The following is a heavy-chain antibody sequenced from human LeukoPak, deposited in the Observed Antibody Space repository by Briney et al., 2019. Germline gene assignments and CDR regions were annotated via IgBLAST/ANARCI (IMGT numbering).Heavy chain of an antibody. CDR2: ISYDGSNK. CDR1: GFTFSSYA. V-gene: IGHV3-30*04. D-gene: IGHD2-21*02. CDR3: ARDRYGAVTAYYFDY. J-gene: IGHJ4*02. Sequence: GRSLRLSCAASGFTFSSYAMHWVRQAPGKGLEWVAVISYDGSNKYYADSVQGRFTISRDNSKNTLYLQMNSLRAEDTAVYYCARDRYGAVTAYYFDYWGQGTLITVSS.